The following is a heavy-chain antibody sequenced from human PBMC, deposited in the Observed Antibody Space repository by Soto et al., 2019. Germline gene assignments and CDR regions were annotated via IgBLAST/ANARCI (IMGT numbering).Heavy chain of an antibody. CDR3: ARDAPSPVEYYYYMDV. CDR2: IIPILGIA. Sequence: QVQLVQSGAEVQKPGSSVKVSCKASGGTFSSYTISWVRQAPGQGLEWMGRIIPILGIANYAQKFQGRVTITADKSTSTAHIELSSPRSEDTAVYYCARDAPSPVEYYYYMDVWGKGTTVTVSS. J-gene: IGHJ6*03. V-gene: IGHV1-69*08. CDR1: GGTFSSYT.